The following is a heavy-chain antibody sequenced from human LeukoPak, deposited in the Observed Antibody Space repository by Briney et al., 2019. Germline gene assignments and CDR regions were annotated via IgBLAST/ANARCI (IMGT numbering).Heavy chain of an antibody. CDR1: GGPISSSSYY. J-gene: IGHJ4*02. V-gene: IGHV4-39*02. CDR3: AREPGGPPYYFDY. D-gene: IGHD3-16*01. Sequence: SETLSLTCTVSGGPISSSSYYWGWIRQPPGKGLEWIGSIYYSGSTYYNPSLKSRVTISVDTSKNQFSLKLSSVTAADTAVYYCAREPGGPPYYFDYWGQGTLVTVSS. CDR2: IYYSGST.